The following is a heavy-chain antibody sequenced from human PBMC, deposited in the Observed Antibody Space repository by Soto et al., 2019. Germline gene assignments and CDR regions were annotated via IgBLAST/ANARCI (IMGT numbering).Heavy chain of an antibody. J-gene: IGHJ6*02. CDR3: GGSNRPIDYSYYGMDV. CDR1: GLTLRSYA. V-gene: IGHV3-23*01. Sequence: EVQLLESGGGLVQPGGSLRLSCAASGLTLRSYAMSWVRHAPGKGLEWVSAIVGTGGRTHYADSVKGRFTISRDNSKNTLYLQMDSLRAEDSAVYNCGGSNRPIDYSYYGMDVWGQGTTVTVSS. D-gene: IGHD1-26*01. CDR2: IVGTGGRT.